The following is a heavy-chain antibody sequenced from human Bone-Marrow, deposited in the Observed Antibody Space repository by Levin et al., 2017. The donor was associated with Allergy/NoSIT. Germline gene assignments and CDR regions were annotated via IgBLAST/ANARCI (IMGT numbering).Heavy chain of an antibody. Sequence: GGSLRLSCVGSGFTFTNYAMGWVRQAPGKGLDWVSAISGGTYYADSVRGRFTISRDSSKNTLYLQMNSLTAEDTAEYYCAKGGYCTSITCPHDAFDIWGQGTMVTVSS. D-gene: IGHD2-2*01. J-gene: IGHJ3*02. CDR1: GFTFTNYA. V-gene: IGHV3-23*01. CDR2: ISGGT. CDR3: AKGGYCTSITCPHDAFDI.